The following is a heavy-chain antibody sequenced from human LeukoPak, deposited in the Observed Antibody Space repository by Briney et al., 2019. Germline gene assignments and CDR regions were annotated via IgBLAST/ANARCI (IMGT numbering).Heavy chain of an antibody. CDR1: GGSISSYY. CDR2: IYTSGST. D-gene: IGHD3-16*01. V-gene: IGHV4-4*07. CDR3: ARGARGSHYYVWGSPPDY. Sequence: SETLSLTCTVSGGSISSYYWSWIRQPAGKGLEWIGRIYTSGSTNYNPSLKSRVTISVDTSKNQFSLKLSSVTAADTAVYYCARGARGSHYYVWGSPPDYWGQGTLVTVSS. J-gene: IGHJ4*02.